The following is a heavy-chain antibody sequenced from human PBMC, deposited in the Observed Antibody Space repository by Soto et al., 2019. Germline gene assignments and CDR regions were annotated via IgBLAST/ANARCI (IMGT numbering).Heavy chain of an antibody. D-gene: IGHD4-17*01. CDR1: GGSFSGYY. J-gene: IGHJ4*02. CDR2: ISHSGST. V-gene: IGHV4-34*01. CDR3: ARGRDYGEPLVY. Sequence: SETLSLTCAVYGGSFSGYYLTWIRQPPGKGLEWIGDISHSGSTNYNPSLKSRVTISVDTSKNQFSLKLSSVTAADTAMYFCARGRDYGEPLVYWGQGTLVTVSS.